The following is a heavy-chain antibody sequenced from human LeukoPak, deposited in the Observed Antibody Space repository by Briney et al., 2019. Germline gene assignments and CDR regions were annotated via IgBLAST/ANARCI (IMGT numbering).Heavy chain of an antibody. CDR2: IIPILGIA. CDR1: GGTFSSYA. J-gene: IGHJ4*02. CDR3: ARDWAFGYDPSWDFDY. V-gene: IGHV1-69*04. D-gene: IGHD3-10*01. Sequence: ASVKVSCKASGGTFSSYAISWVRQAPGQGLEWMGRIIPILGIANYAQKFQGRVTITADKSTSTAYMELSSLRSEDTAVYYCARDWAFGYDPSWDFDYWGQGTLVTVSS.